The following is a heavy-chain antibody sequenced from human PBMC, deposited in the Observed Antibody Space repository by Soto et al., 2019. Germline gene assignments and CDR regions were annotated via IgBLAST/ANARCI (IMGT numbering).Heavy chain of an antibody. CDR2: IHHTGST. CDR3: AKSWELRRFFAS. J-gene: IGHJ4*02. Sequence: QVQLQESGPGLVKPSGTLSLTCAVSGASIISENWWTWVRQSPGKGLEWIGEIHHTGSTTYNPSLDSRVTMSVDKSKNHFSLILSSVTAADTALYYCAKSWELRRFFASWSQGTLVTVSS. D-gene: IGHD1-26*01. V-gene: IGHV4-4*02. CDR1: GASIISENW.